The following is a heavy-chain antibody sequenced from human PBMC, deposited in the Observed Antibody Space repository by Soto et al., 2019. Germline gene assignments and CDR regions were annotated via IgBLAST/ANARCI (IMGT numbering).Heavy chain of an antibody. D-gene: IGHD3-3*01. V-gene: IGHV3-23*01. J-gene: IGHJ5*02. CDR3: AKNPHYDFWSDSPNWFDP. Sequence: EVQLLDSGGGLVQPGGSLRLSCAASGFTFSSFAMSWVRQSPGKGLEWVSSISGDGDNTYYADSVKGRFTISRDTSKNTLELQMYRPRGEDTAVYYCAKNPHYDFWSDSPNWFDPWGQGTLVTVSS. CDR1: GFTFSSFA. CDR2: ISGDGDNT.